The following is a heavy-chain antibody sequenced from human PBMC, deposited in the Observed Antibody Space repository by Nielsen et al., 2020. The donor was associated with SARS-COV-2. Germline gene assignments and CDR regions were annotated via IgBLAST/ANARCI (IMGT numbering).Heavy chain of an antibody. J-gene: IGHJ4*02. CDR2: ISGSGGST. V-gene: IGHV3-23*01. CDR3: ARGGRGVEMATIRDEGFDY. D-gene: IGHD5-24*01. Sequence: GESLKISCAASGFTFSSYAMSWVRQAPGKGLEWVSAISGSGGSTYYADSVKGRFTISRDNSKNTLYLQMNSLRAEDTAVYYCARGGRGVEMATIRDEGFDYWGQGTLVTVSS. CDR1: GFTFSSYA.